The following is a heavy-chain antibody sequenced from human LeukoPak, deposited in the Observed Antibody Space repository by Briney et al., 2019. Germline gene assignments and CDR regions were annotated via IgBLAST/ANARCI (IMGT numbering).Heavy chain of an antibody. D-gene: IGHD6-19*01. CDR2: INPNSGGT. V-gene: IGHV1-2*02. J-gene: IGHJ4*02. Sequence: ASVKVSCKASGYTFTGYYMHWVRQAPGQGLEWMGWINPNSGGTNYAQKFQGRVTMTRDTTISTAYMELSRLRSDDTAVYYCARGVGGWYYFDYWGQGTLVTVSS. CDR1: GYTFTGYY. CDR3: ARGVGGWYYFDY.